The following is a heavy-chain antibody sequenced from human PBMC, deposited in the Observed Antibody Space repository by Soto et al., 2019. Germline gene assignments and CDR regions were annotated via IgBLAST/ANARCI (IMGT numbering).Heavy chain of an antibody. CDR3: ARVALPDIYDFWSGPWGDYYYYYVDV. CDR2: ISSSGSTI. D-gene: IGHD3-3*01. J-gene: IGHJ6*03. V-gene: IGHV3-11*01. CDR1: GFTFSDYY. Sequence: PGGSLRLSCAASGFTFSDYYMSWIRQAPGKGLEWVSYISSSGSTIYYADSVKGRFTISRDNAKNSLYLQMNSLRAEDTAVYYCARVALPDIYDFWSGPWGDYYYYYVDVWGKGTTVTVSS.